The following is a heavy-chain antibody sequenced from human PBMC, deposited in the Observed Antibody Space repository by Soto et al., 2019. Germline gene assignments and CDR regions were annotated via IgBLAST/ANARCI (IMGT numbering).Heavy chain of an antibody. CDR1: GGSISSGGYY. CDR3: ASVGYCSSTSCYDLDYGMDV. V-gene: IGHV4-31*03. J-gene: IGHJ6*02. CDR2: IYYSGST. D-gene: IGHD2-2*01. Sequence: QVQLQESGPGLVKPSQTLSLTCTVSGGSISSGGYYWSWIRQHPGKGLEWIGYIYYSGSTYYNPSLKSRVTLSVDTSKNQFSLKLSSVTAADTAVYYCASVGYCSSTSCYDLDYGMDVWGQGTTVTVSS.